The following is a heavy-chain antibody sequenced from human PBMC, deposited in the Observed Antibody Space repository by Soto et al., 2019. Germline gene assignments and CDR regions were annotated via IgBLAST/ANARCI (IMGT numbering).Heavy chain of an antibody. Sequence: GGSLRLSCAASGFTFSSYGMHWVRQAPGKGLEWVAVIWYDGSNKYYADSVKGRFTISRDNSKNTLYLQMNSLRAEDTAVYYCARDYIRLIYGMDVWGQGTTVTVSS. CDR1: GFTFSSYG. CDR3: ARDYIRLIYGMDV. CDR2: IWYDGSNK. J-gene: IGHJ6*02. V-gene: IGHV3-33*01. D-gene: IGHD2-15*01.